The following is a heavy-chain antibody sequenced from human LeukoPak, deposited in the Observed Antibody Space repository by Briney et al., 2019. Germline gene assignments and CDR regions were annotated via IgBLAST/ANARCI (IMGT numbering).Heavy chain of an antibody. Sequence: LGGPLRLSCEASGLIFSSYWMSWVRQAPGKGLEWVANIKKDGSEMYYVDSVKGRFTISRDNAKNSLYLQMNSLRADDTAVYHCARQETSSYNGAFDIWGQGTMVTVSS. J-gene: IGHJ3*02. CDR3: ARQETSSYNGAFDI. V-gene: IGHV3-7*01. D-gene: IGHD1-26*01. CDR2: IKKDGSEM. CDR1: GLIFSSYW.